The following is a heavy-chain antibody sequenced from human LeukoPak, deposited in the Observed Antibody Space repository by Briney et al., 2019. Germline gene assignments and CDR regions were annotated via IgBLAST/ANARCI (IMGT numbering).Heavy chain of an antibody. CDR1: GFTFSSYA. J-gene: IGHJ4*02. CDR2: ISGSGGST. V-gene: IGHV3-23*01. Sequence: PGGSLRLSCAASGFTFSSYAMSWVRQAPGKGLEWVSAISGSGGSTYYADSVKGRFTISRDNSKNTPYLQMNSLRAEDTAVYYCAKRSNSGWNLDYWGQGTLVTVSS. D-gene: IGHD6-19*01. CDR3: AKRSNSGWNLDY.